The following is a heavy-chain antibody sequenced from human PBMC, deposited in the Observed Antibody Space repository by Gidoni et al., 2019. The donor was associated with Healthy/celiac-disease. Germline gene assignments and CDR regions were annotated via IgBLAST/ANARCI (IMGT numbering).Heavy chain of an antibody. V-gene: IGHV3-7*01. Sequence: EVQLVESGGGLVQPGGSLRLSCAASGFTFSSYWMSWVRQAPGKGLEWVANIKQDGSEKYYVDSVKGRFTISRDNAKNSLYLQMNSLRAEDTAVYYCATRKYDYGSYYFDYWGQGTLVTVSS. CDR3: ATRKYDYGSYYFDY. D-gene: IGHD4-17*01. CDR1: GFTFSSYW. CDR2: IKQDGSEK. J-gene: IGHJ4*02.